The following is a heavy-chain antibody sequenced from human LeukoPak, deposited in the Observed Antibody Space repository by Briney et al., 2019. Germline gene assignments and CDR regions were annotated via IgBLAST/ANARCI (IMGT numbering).Heavy chain of an antibody. CDR1: GGSFSGYY. D-gene: IGHD6-19*01. CDR2: INHSGST. Sequence: SETLSLTCAVYGGSFSGYYCSWIRQPPGKGLEWIGEINHSGSTNYNPSLKSRVTISVDTSKNQFSLKLSSVTAADTAVYYCARGGAIAVAGTAVFDYWGQGTLVTVSS. CDR3: ARGGAIAVAGTAVFDY. V-gene: IGHV4-34*01. J-gene: IGHJ4*02.